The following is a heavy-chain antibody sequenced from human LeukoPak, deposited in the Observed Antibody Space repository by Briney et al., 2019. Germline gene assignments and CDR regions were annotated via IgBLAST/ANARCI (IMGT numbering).Heavy chain of an antibody. Sequence: GGSLRLSCAVSGITFRNYGMHWVRQAPGKGLEWVAVILYNGTDKYYGDSVQGRFTVSRDNSKNTLYLQMNSLKVEDTAVYYCTTLPATGATKKSFDYWGQGTLVTVSA. CDR1: GITFRNYG. V-gene: IGHV3-30*03. D-gene: IGHD7-27*01. J-gene: IGHJ4*02. CDR3: TTLPATGATKKSFDY. CDR2: ILYNGTDK.